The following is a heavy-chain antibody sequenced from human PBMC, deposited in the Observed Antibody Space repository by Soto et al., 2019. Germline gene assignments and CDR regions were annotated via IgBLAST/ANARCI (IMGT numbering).Heavy chain of an antibody. CDR3: ARDVAGRFDF. V-gene: IGHV6-1*01. D-gene: IGHD6-19*01. CDR1: GDTVSSNSAT. J-gene: IGHJ4*02. CDR2: TNYRSRWYN. Sequence: QVHLQQSGPGLVKPSQTLSLTCVISGDTVSSNSATWNWIRQSPSRGLEWLGRTNYRSRWYNDYAVSVKSRITITRDTSKNQFSLQLDSVTPEDTAVYYCARDVAGRFDFWAQGTLVTVSS.